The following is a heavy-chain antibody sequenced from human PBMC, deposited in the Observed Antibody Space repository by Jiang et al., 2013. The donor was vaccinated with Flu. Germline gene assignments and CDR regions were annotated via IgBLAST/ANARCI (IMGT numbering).Heavy chain of an antibody. J-gene: IGHJ4*02. CDR2: ISYDGSNK. V-gene: IGHV3-30*18. CDR3: AKDLPSGSTSDY. Sequence: KGLEWVAVISYDGSNKYYADSVKGRFTISRDNSKNTLYLQMNSLRAEDTAVYYCAKDLPSGSTSDYWGQGTLVTVSS. D-gene: IGHD1-26*01.